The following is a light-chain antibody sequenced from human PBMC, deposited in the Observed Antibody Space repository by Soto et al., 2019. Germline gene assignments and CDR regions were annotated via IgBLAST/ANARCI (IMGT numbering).Light chain of an antibody. J-gene: IGLJ2*01. Sequence: QLVLTQPPSVSGAPGQRVTISCTGSSSNIGAGYDVHWYQQLPGTAPKLLIYDNKNRPSGVPDRFSGSKSGTSASLAITGLQAEDEADYYCQSYDSSLSVVVFGGGTKLTVL. CDR1: SSNIGAGYD. CDR3: QSYDSSLSVVV. V-gene: IGLV1-40*01. CDR2: DNK.